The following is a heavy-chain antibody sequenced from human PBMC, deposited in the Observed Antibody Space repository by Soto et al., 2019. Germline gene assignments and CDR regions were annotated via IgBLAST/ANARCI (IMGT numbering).Heavy chain of an antibody. CDR1: GGSISSSSYY. CDR3: ARLRMRNYDILTGCFDY. Sequence: SSETLSLTCTVSGGSISSSSYYWGWIRQPPGKGLEWIGSIYYSGSTYYNPSLKSRVTISVDTSKNQFSLKLSSVTAAGTAVYYCARLRMRNYDILTGCFDYWGQGTLVTVSS. J-gene: IGHJ4*02. CDR2: IYYSGST. V-gene: IGHV4-39*01. D-gene: IGHD3-9*01.